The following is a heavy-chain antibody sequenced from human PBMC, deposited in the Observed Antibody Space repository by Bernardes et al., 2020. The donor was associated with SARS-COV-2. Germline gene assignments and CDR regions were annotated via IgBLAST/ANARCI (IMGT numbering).Heavy chain of an antibody. J-gene: IGHJ6*02. Sequence: SETLSLTCTVSGGSISSGGYYLSWIRQHPGKGLEWIGYIYYSGSTNYNPSLKSRVTISVDTSKNQFSLKLSSVTAADTAVYYCARQDIGAIFGVVITPAGMDVWGQGTTVTVSS. CDR2: IYYSGST. CDR1: GGSISSGGYY. V-gene: IGHV4-61*08. CDR3: ARQDIGAIFGVVITPAGMDV. D-gene: IGHD3-3*01.